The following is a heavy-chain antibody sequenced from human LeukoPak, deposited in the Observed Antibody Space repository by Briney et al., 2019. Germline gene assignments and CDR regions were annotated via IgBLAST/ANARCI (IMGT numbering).Heavy chain of an antibody. CDR1: GGSISSSGYY. CDR2: IYYSGST. J-gene: IGHJ4*02. V-gene: IGHV4-39*01. CDR3: AKSYGSGNYFDS. D-gene: IGHD3-10*01. Sequence: PSETLSLTCTVSGGSISSSGYYWGWIRQPPGKGLEWIGSIYYSGSTYYNPSLKSRVTISVDTSKNQFSLRLSSVTAADTAVYYCAKSYGSGNYFDSWGQGTLVTVSS.